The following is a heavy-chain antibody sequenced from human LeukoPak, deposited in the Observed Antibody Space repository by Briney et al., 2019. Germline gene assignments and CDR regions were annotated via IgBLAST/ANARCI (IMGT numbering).Heavy chain of an antibody. Sequence: GGSLRLSCAASGFTFSDYYMSWIRQAPGKGLEWVSYISSSGSTIYYADSVKGRFTISRDNAKNSLYLQMNSLRAEDTAVYYCAREWLSGYDYYFDYWGQGTLVTVSS. V-gene: IGHV3-11*01. CDR2: ISSSGSTI. CDR1: GFTFSDYY. J-gene: IGHJ4*02. D-gene: IGHD5-12*01. CDR3: AREWLSGYDYYFDY.